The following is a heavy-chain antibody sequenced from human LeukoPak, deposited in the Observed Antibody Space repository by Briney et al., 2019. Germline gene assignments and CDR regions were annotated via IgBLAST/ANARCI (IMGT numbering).Heavy chain of an antibody. V-gene: IGHV3-30*03. CDR3: ATPMYYYDSSGYYY. CDR2: ISYDGSNK. D-gene: IGHD3-22*01. Sequence: GGSLRLSCAASGFTFSSYGMHWVRQAPGKGLEWVAVISYDGSNKYYADSVKGRFIISRDNSKNTLYLQMNSLRAEDTAVYYCATPMYYYDSSGYYYWGQGTLVTVSS. CDR1: GFTFSSYG. J-gene: IGHJ4*02.